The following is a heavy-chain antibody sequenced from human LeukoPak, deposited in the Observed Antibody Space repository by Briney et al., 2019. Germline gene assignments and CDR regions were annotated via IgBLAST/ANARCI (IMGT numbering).Heavy chain of an antibody. V-gene: IGHV1-8*03. CDR2: MNPNSGNT. J-gene: IGHJ6*03. CDR1: GYTFTSYD. CDR3: ARGPYSGSYLGAFYYYYYMDV. Sequence: ASVKVSCKASGYTFTSYDINWVRQATGQGLEWMGWMNPNSGNTGYAQKFQGRVTITRNTSISTAYMELSSLRSEDTAVYYCARGPYSGSYLGAFYYYYYMDVWGKGTTVTVSS. D-gene: IGHD1-26*01.